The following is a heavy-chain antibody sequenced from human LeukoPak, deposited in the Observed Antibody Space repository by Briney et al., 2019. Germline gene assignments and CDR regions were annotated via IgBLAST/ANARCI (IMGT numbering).Heavy chain of an antibody. D-gene: IGHD6-6*01. J-gene: IGHJ4*02. CDR1: GYTFTTSW. CDR2: IYPADSDT. V-gene: IGHV5-51*01. Sequence: GESLKNSCKGSGYTFTTSWIGWVRQMPGKGLEWMGIIYPADSDTRYSPSFQGQVTISADKSISTAYLQWSSLKASDTAMYYCARQHSSSSDYWGQGTLVTVSS. CDR3: ARQHSSSSDY.